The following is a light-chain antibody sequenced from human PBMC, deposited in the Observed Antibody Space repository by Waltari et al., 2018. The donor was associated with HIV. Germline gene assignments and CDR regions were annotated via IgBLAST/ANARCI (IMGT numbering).Light chain of an antibody. Sequence: QSALTQPASLSGSPGQSITISCSGTSTDVGYRDRVSWSQQYPGKVPTLLLYEVTKRPSGASSRFSGSKSGNTASLTISGLRAEDEADYYCYSYSDTTTSYIFGSGTKVTV. CDR3: YSYSDTTTSYI. CDR2: EVT. V-gene: IGLV2-23*02. J-gene: IGLJ1*01. CDR1: STDVGYRDR.